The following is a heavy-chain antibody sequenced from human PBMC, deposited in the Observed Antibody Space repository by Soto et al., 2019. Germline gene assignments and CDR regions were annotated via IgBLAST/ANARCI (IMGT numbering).Heavy chain of an antibody. Sequence: PSETLSLTCTVSGGSISSYYWSWIRQPPGKGLEWIGYIYYSGSTNYNPSLKSRVTISVDTSKNQFSLKLSSVTAADTAVYYCARDARRTPIYYGSGSYYTENYYYYYGMDVWGQGTTVTVS. CDR1: GGSISSYY. V-gene: IGHV4-59*01. D-gene: IGHD3-10*01. CDR3: ARDARRTPIYYGSGSYYTENYYYYYGMDV. CDR2: IYYSGST. J-gene: IGHJ6*02.